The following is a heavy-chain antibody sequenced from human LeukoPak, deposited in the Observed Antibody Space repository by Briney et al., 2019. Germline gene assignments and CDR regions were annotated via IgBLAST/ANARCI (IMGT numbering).Heavy chain of an antibody. V-gene: IGHV3-30*03. CDR1: GFTFSSYG. CDR2: ISYDGSNK. J-gene: IGHJ4*02. Sequence: GGSLRLSCAASGFTFSSYGMHWVRQAPGKGLEWVEVISYDGSNKYYADSVKGRFTISRDNSKNTLYLQMNSLRAEDTAVYYCATAYYYDSSGYSHWGQGTLVTVSS. CDR3: ATAYYYDSSGYSH. D-gene: IGHD3-22*01.